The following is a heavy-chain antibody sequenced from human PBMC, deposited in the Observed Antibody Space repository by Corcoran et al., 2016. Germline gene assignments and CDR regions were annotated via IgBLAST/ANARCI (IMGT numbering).Heavy chain of an antibody. Sequence: QVQLQESGPGLVKPSGTLSLTCAVSGGSISSNGWWTWVRQSPGQGLEWIGAIYHSGHTDYKTSLKSRLTISIDKSRNQFSLRLPSVTAADTAIYYCARDALSSGTSSWGQGTLVTVSS. V-gene: IGHV4-4*02. CDR3: ARDALSSGTSS. CDR1: GGSISSNGW. D-gene: IGHD6-6*01. CDR2: IYHSGHT. J-gene: IGHJ5*02.